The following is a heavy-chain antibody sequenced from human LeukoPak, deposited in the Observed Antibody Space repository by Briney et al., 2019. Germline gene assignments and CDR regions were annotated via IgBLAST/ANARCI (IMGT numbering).Heavy chain of an antibody. CDR1: GGSISSYY. CDR3: ARGDNGSGSYHFDY. Sequence: SETLSLTCTVSGGSISSYYWSWIRQPPGKGLEWIGYIYYSGSTNQNPSLKSRVTISVDTSKNQFSLRLTSVTAADTAVYYCARGDNGSGSYHFDYWGQGTLVTVSS. CDR2: IYYSGST. D-gene: IGHD1-26*01. V-gene: IGHV4-59*08. J-gene: IGHJ4*02.